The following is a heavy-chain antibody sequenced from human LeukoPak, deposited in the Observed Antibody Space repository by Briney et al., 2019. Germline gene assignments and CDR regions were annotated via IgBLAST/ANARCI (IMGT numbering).Heavy chain of an antibody. CDR1: GFTFSNFG. CDR2: ISYDGDDK. V-gene: IGHV3-30*18. D-gene: IGHD6-13*01. Sequence: PGRSLRLSCAASGFTFSNFGMHWVRQAPGKGLEWVAVISYDGDDKYYADSVKGRFTISRDNSKNTLYLQVNSLRAEDTAVYYCAKDQGGAAAGTFDPWGQGTLVTVSS. CDR3: AKDQGGAAAGTFDP. J-gene: IGHJ5*02.